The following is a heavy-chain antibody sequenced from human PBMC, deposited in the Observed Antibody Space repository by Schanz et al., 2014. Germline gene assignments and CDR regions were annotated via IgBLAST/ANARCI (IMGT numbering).Heavy chain of an antibody. J-gene: IGHJ6*02. CDR1: GGSISSYY. V-gene: IGHV4-4*07. Sequence: QVQLQESGPGLVKPSETLSLTCSVSGGSISSYYWSWIRQPAGKGLEWIGRFYSSGSTNYNPSLQSRVTMSIDTSKNQFSLRLPSVTAADTAVYYCYGMDVWGQGTTVTVSS. CDR3: YGMDV. CDR2: FYSSGST.